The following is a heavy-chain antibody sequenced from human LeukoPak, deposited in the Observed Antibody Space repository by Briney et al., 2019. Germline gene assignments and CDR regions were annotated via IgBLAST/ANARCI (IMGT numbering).Heavy chain of an antibody. D-gene: IGHD6-13*01. J-gene: IGHJ4*02. CDR2: INHSGST. CDR3: ADSTYSSSWYSR. Sequence: PSETLSLTCAVYGGSFSGYYWSWIRQPPGKGLEWIGEINHSGSTNYNPSLKSRVTISVDTSKNQFSLKLSSVTAADTAVYYCADSTYSSSWYSRWGQGTLVAVSS. CDR1: GGSFSGYY. V-gene: IGHV4-34*01.